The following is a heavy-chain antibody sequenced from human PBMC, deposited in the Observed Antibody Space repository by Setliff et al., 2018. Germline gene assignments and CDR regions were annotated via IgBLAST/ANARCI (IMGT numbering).Heavy chain of an antibody. Sequence: ASVKVSCKASGYTSTTNALHWVRQAPRQSLEWMGWITAGNGDTKYSQKFQDRITITRDTSASTVYMDLHNLGSEDTAVHFCVRVDMVLSNFDFWGQGTLVTVSS. V-gene: IGHV1-3*01. CDR1: GYTSTTNA. J-gene: IGHJ4*02. D-gene: IGHD3-10*01. CDR3: VRVDMVLSNFDF. CDR2: ITAGNGDT.